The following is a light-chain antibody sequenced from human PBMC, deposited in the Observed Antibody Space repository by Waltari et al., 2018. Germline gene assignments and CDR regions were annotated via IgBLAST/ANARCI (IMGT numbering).Light chain of an antibody. CDR2: DIN. Sequence: QSALTQPRSVSGSPGQSVTIACTGTSSDVGANTFVAWYQQHPDKAPTLIIYDINKRPSGVPDRFSGSKSGNTAALTISGLQAEDEADYYCCSCVGRNIYWVFGGGTKLTVL. J-gene: IGLJ3*02. V-gene: IGLV2-11*01. CDR3: CSCVGRNIYWV. CDR1: SSDVGANTF.